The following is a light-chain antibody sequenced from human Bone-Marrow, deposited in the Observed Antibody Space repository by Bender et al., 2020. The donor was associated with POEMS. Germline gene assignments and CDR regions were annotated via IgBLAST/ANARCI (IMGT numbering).Light chain of an antibody. V-gene: IGLV2-23*02. J-gene: IGLJ3*02. CDR1: SRDVGNYDY. CDR3: SSYGGITTWV. Sequence: QSALTQPASVSGSPGQSINISCTGTSRDVGNYDYVSWYQQHPGKAPKLMIYEVNKRPSGVSDRFSGSKSGNTASLTISRLQPEDEADYFCSSYGGITTWVFGGGTKLTVL. CDR2: EVN.